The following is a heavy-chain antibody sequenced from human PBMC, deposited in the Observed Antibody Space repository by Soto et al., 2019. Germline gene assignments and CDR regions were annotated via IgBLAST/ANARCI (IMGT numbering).Heavy chain of an antibody. Sequence: PSVKVSCKASGGTFSSYAISWVRQAPGQGLEWMGGIIPIFGTANYAQKFQGRVTITADKSTSTAYMEPSSLRSEDTAVYYCASGIVVVTAIPHAFDIWGQGTMVTVSS. D-gene: IGHD2-21*02. CDR1: GGTFSSYA. J-gene: IGHJ3*02. CDR3: ASGIVVVTAIPHAFDI. V-gene: IGHV1-69*06. CDR2: IIPIFGTA.